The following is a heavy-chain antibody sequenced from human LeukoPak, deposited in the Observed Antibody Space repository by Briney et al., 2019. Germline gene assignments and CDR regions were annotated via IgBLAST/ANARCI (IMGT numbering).Heavy chain of an antibody. Sequence: SVKVSCKASGGTFSSYAISWVRQAPGQGLEWMGRIIPILGIANYAQKFQGRVTITADKSTSTAYMELSSLRSEDTAVYYCARAPGIVGATAYFDYWGQGTLVTVSS. V-gene: IGHV1-69*04. J-gene: IGHJ4*02. D-gene: IGHD1-26*01. CDR1: GGTFSSYA. CDR2: IIPILGIA. CDR3: ARAPGIVGATAYFDY.